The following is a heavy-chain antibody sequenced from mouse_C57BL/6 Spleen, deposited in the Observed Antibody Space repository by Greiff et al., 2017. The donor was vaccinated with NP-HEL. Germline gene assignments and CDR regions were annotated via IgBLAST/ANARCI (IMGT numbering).Heavy chain of an antibody. D-gene: IGHD4-1*01. J-gene: IGHJ4*01. CDR3: ARQLTGTPYAMDY. CDR2: IDPSDSET. V-gene: IGHV1-52*01. CDR1: GYTFTSYW. Sequence: QVQLQQPGAELVRPGSSVKLSCKASGYTFTSYWMHWVKQRPIQGLEWIGNIDPSDSETHYNQKFKDKATLTVDKSSSTAYMQLSSLTSEDSAVYDCARQLTGTPYAMDYWGQGTSVTVSS.